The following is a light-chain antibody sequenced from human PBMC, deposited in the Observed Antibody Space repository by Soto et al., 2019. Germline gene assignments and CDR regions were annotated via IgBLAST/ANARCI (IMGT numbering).Light chain of an antibody. V-gene: IGKV1-5*01. Sequence: DIQMTQSPSTLSASVGDRVTISCRASHSVNTWLAWYQHKPGEAPKLLIYDASSLESGVPSRFSGSGSGTEFTLTISSLQPDDFATYYCQQYNSYSRTFGQGTKVDIK. CDR1: HSVNTW. J-gene: IGKJ1*01. CDR3: QQYNSYSRT. CDR2: DAS.